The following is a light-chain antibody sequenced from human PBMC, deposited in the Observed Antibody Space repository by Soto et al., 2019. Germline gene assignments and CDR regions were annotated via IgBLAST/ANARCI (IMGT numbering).Light chain of an antibody. Sequence: SKLTLPVTLGQPASISCRSSQSLIYSNGKTYLNWYQQRPGQVPRRIIYEVSNRDVGVPDRFSGSGSGSGTDFTLKISRVEAEYVGVYYCMEGCPSFGQVSKV. CDR2: EVS. V-gene: IGKV2-30*01. CDR3: MEGCPS. J-gene: IGKJ1*01. CDR1: QSLIYSNGKTY.